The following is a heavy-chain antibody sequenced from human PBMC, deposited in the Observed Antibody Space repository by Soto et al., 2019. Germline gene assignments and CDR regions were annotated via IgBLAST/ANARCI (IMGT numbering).Heavy chain of an antibody. Sequence: EVPLVESGGGLVQPGGSLRLSCAASGFTFSIYSMNWLRQAPGKGLEWFSYITSHTLTIKYSDSVKGRFTISRDKAKNSPYLQMNSLRDDDTAVYFCARSVEGHFDYWGQGTVVTVSS. V-gene: IGHV3-48*02. CDR3: ARSVEGHFDY. CDR2: ITSHTLTI. D-gene: IGHD6-19*01. J-gene: IGHJ4*02. CDR1: GFTFSIYS.